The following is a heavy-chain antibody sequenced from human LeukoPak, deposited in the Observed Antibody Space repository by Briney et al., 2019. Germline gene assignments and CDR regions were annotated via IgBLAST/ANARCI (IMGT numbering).Heavy chain of an antibody. D-gene: IGHD3-10*01. V-gene: IGHV4-39*01. CDR3: ARHSYYGSGSYGAFDI. CDR2: IYYSGST. CDR1: GGSISSSSYY. Sequence: PSETLSLTCTVSGGSISSSSYYWGWIRQPPGKGLEWIGSIYYSGSTYYNPSLKSRVTISVDTSKNQFSLKLSSVTAADTAVYYYARHSYYGSGSYGAFDIWGQGTMVTVSS. J-gene: IGHJ3*02.